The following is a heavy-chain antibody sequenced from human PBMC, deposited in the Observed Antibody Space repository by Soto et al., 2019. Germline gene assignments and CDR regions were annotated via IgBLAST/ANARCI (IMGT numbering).Heavy chain of an antibody. CDR2: IYWDDVK. CDR3: AHIVWFGDLGYFDY. D-gene: IGHD3-10*01. CDR1: GFSLSTSGVG. J-gene: IGHJ4*02. Sequence: QIALKESGPTLVKPTQTLTLTCTFSGFSLSTSGVGVGWIRQPPGKALEWLALIYWDDVKRYSPSLKSRLTITKDTSKNQVVLTMTNMDPVDTATYYCAHIVWFGDLGYFDYWGQGTLVTVSS. V-gene: IGHV2-5*02.